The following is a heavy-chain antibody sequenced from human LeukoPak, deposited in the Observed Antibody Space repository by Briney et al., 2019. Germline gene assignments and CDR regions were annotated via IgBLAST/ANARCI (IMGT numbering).Heavy chain of an antibody. CDR1: GFTFSSYG. V-gene: IGHV3-23*01. Sequence: SGGSLRLSCAASGFTFSSYGMHWVRQAPGKGLEWVSAISGSGGSTYYADSVKGRFTISRDNSKNTLYLQMNSLRAEDTAVYYCAKDEYSYGIFDYWGQGTLVTVSS. CDR3: AKDEYSYGIFDY. J-gene: IGHJ4*02. CDR2: ISGSGGST. D-gene: IGHD5-18*01.